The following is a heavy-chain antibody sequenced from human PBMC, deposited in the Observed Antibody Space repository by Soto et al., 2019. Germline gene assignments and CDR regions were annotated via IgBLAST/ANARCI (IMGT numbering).Heavy chain of an antibody. J-gene: IGHJ6*02. D-gene: IGHD3-22*01. CDR1: NGSFTDYF. Sequence: PSETLSLTCAAHNGSFTDYFWTWIRQSPGKGLEWIGEINHRGGATYNPSLRSRVTISIDTSKNHYSLSLRSLTAADTAVYYCARVGKDSSGPTLYYYGMDVWGQGTTVTVSS. V-gene: IGHV4-34*01. CDR2: INHRGGA. CDR3: ARVGKDSSGPTLYYYGMDV.